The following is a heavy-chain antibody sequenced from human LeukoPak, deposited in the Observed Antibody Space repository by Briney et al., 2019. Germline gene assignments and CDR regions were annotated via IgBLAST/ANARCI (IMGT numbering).Heavy chain of an antibody. D-gene: IGHD6-19*01. CDR2: INHSGST. CDR1: GGSFSGYY. CDR3: AREGGIAVAGNPVLDSYYFDY. J-gene: IGHJ4*02. V-gene: IGHV4-34*01. Sequence: PSETLSLTCAVYGGSFSGYYWSWIRQPPGKGLEWIGEINHSGSTNYNPSLKSRVTISVDTSKNQFSLKLSSVTAADTAVYYCAREGGIAVAGNPVLDSYYFDYWGQGTLVTVSS.